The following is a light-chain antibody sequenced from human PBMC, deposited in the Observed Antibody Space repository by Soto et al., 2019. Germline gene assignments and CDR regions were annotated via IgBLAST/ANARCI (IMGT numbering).Light chain of an antibody. Sequence: QSALTQPRSVSGPPGQSVSISCSGTSSDVGTYNYVSWYQQHPGKAPKLMIYDVSKRPSGVPDRFSGSKSGNTASLIISGLQGDDEGDYYCCAYVSSNTLLFGGGTKLTVL. CDR1: SSDVGTYNY. V-gene: IGLV2-11*01. CDR2: DVS. J-gene: IGLJ3*02. CDR3: CAYVSSNTLL.